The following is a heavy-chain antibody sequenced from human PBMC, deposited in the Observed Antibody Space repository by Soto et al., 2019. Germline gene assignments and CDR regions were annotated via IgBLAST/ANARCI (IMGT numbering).Heavy chain of an antibody. CDR3: ARDGDRCTSTRCTPWPDTHFEL. CDR1: GYTFTNYG. V-gene: IGHV1-18*01. CDR2: ISPYNGNT. Sequence: QVQLVQSGDEVKKPGASVKVSCKASGYTFTNYGISWVRQAPGQGLEWMGWISPYNGNTKYPQKLQGRVTMTTDTPPRTPYMELRSLRADDTAVYFCARDGDRCTSTRCTPWPDTHFELWGRGTLVTVSS. J-gene: IGHJ2*01. D-gene: IGHD2-2*01.